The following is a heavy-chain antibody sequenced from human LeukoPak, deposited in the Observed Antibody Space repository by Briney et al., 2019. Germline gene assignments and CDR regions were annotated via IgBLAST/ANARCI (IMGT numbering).Heavy chain of an antibody. J-gene: IGHJ4*02. V-gene: IGHV1-18*01. CDR2: ISAYNGNT. Sequence: ASVKVSCKASGYTLTSYGISWVRQAPGQGLEWMGWISAYNGNTNYAQKLQGRVTMTTDTSTSTAYMELRSLRSDDTAVYYCARRCRPILENCCPDYWGQGTLVTVSS. D-gene: IGHD2/OR15-2a*01. CDR3: ARRCRPILENCCPDY. CDR1: GYTLTSYG.